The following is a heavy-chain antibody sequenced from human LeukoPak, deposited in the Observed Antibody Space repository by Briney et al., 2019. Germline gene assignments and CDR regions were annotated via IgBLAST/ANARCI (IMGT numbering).Heavy chain of an antibody. V-gene: IGHV3-74*01. CDR3: ARSLPWNEFFDY. CDR2: INSDGSST. J-gene: IGHJ4*02. Sequence: PGGSLRLSCSASGFTFSSYWMHWVRQAPGKGLVWVSRINSDGSSTSYADSVKGRFTISRDNAKDTLYLQMNSLRAEDTAVYYCARSLPWNEFFDYWGQGTLVTVSS. D-gene: IGHD1-1*01. CDR1: GFTFSSYW.